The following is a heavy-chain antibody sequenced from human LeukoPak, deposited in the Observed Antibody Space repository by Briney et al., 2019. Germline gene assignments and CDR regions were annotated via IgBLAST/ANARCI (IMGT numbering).Heavy chain of an antibody. D-gene: IGHD3-22*01. CDR1: GYTFTSYW. Sequence: GESLKISCKSSGYTFTSYWIGWVRQMPGKGLEWMGIIYPGDSDTRYSPSFQGQVTISADKSINTAYLQWSSLKASDTAMYYCARPYFYDSSGYFYYWGQGTLVTVSS. V-gene: IGHV5-51*01. J-gene: IGHJ4*02. CDR2: IYPGDSDT. CDR3: ARPYFYDSSGYFYY.